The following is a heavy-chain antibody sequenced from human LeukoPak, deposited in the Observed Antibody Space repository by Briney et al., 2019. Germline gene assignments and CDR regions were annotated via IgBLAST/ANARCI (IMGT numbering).Heavy chain of an antibody. CDR3: AKDRYSSSALFAITPFDY. Sequence: GGSLRLSCAASGFIFNNYATSWVCQAPGKGLEWVASIRYDGSDKYYADSVKGRFAISRDNSKNTLYLQLNSLRAEDTAVYYCAKDRYSSSALFAITPFDYWGQGTLITVSS. J-gene: IGHJ4*02. CDR2: IRYDGSDK. D-gene: IGHD6-13*01. V-gene: IGHV3-30*02. CDR1: GFIFNNYA.